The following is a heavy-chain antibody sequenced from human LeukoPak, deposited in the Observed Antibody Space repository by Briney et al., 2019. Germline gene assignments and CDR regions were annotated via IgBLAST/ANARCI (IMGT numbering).Heavy chain of an antibody. V-gene: IGHV3-7*03. J-gene: IGHJ4*02. D-gene: IGHD3-10*01. CDR3: AKTGGRELDY. CDR2: IKQDGREK. CDR1: GFTFSDYW. Sequence: PGGSLRLSWAASGFTFSDYWMSWVRQAPGKGLEWVANIKQDGREKYFVDSVKGRFAISRDNAKKSLYLQMNSLRAEDTAVYYCAKTGGRELDYWGQGTLVIVSS.